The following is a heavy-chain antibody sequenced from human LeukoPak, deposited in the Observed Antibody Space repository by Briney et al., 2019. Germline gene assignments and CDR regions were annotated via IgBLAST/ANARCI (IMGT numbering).Heavy chain of an antibody. V-gene: IGHV1-2*02. CDR2: IHPRSGET. J-gene: IGHJ4*02. CDR1: GYSFTAFY. Sequence: ASVKVSCKASGYSFTAFYIHWVRQAPGQGLEWMGWIHPRSGETNYAYKFRGRVTMTRDTSISTTCMDLGSLGSDDTAVYYCARVIAAAGTNFDYWGQGTLVTVSS. D-gene: IGHD6-13*01. CDR3: ARVIAAAGTNFDY.